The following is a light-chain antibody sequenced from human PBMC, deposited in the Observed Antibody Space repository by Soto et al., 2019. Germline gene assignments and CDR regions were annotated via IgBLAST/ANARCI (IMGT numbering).Light chain of an antibody. J-gene: IGKJ1*01. CDR3: QQSGSSPSWT. Sequence: ILLTQSPGTLYLSPGERATLSCSAIQSVSSSDLAWYQQQPAQAPRLLIYGASSRATGIQDRFSGRGYGIDSTLTISRLEPEDFAVYYCQQSGSSPSWTFGKWYKVAIK. CDR2: GAS. V-gene: IGKV3-20*01. CDR1: QSVSSSD.